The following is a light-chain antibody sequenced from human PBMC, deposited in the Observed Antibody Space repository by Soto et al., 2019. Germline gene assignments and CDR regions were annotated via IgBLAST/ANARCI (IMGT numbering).Light chain of an antibody. Sequence: EIVMTQSPATLSVSPGERATLSCRANQSVASDFAWYQQKPGQAPTLLIYDASTRASGVPARFSGRGSGTECTLTISSLQSEDFAVYYCQQYNNWPPYTFGQGTKLEIK. J-gene: IGKJ2*01. CDR1: QSVASD. V-gene: IGKV3-15*01. CDR2: DAS. CDR3: QQYNNWPPYT.